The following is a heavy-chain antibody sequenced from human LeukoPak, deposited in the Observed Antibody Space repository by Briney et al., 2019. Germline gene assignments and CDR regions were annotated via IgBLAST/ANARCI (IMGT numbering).Heavy chain of an antibody. Sequence: GGSLRLSCAASGFTFSSYGMHWVRQAPGKGLEWVAVIWYDGSNKYYADSVKGRFTISRDNSKNTLYLQMNSLRAEDTAVYYCAREEYCSSTSCYDVSYFDYWGQGTLVTVSS. V-gene: IGHV3-33*01. J-gene: IGHJ4*02. CDR3: AREEYCSSTSCYDVSYFDY. CDR2: IWYDGSNK. CDR1: GFTFSSYG. D-gene: IGHD2-2*01.